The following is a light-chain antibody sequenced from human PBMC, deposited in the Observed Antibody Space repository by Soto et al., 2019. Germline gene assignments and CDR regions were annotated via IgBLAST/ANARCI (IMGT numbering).Light chain of an antibody. Sequence: QSVLTQPPSVSAAPGQAVTISCSGSSSNLAYNSLSWYQQLPGTAPKLLIYDDNKRPSGIPARFSGSKSGTSATLGITGLETGDEADYYGGAWDDSLNVYVFGSGTKLTVL. CDR1: SSNLAYNS. CDR2: DDN. CDR3: GAWDDSLNVYV. J-gene: IGLJ1*01. V-gene: IGLV1-51*01.